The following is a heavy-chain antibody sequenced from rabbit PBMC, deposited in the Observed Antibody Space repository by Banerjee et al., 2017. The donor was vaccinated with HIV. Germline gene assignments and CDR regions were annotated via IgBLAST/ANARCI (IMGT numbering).Heavy chain of an antibody. CDR3: ARGADSAFNL. V-gene: IGHV1S45*01. CDR1: GFSFSSYR. CDR2: IVTGNSEST. D-gene: IGHD1-1*01. Sequence: QEQLEESGGDLVKPGASLTLTCTASGFSFSSYRISWVRQAPGKGLEWIAWIVTGNSESTAYASWAKGRFTISKTSSTTVTLQLNSLTAADTATYFCARGADSAFNLWGPGTLVTVS. J-gene: IGHJ4*01.